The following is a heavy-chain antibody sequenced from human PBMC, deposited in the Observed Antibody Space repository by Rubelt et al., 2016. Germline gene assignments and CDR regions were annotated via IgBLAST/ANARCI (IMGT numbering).Heavy chain of an antibody. D-gene: IGHD6-19*01. CDR3: ARGKQWLGTYYFDY. V-gene: IGHV1-2*04. CDR2: INPNSGGT. CDR1: GYTFTGYY. J-gene: IGHJ4*02. Sequence: GKKPGASVKVSCKASGYTFTGYYMHWVRQAPGQGLEWMGWINPNSGGTNYAQKFQGWVTMTRDTSISTAYMELSRLRSDDTAVYYCARGKQWLGTYYFDYWGQGTLVTVSS.